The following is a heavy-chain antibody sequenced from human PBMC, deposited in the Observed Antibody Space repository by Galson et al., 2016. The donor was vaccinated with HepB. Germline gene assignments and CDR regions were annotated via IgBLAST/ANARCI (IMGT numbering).Heavy chain of an antibody. CDR3: ERQGQIGPVSYPGSMDV. CDR2: IHPGDSQI. J-gene: IGHJ6*02. CDR1: GYSFTSNW. Sequence: QSGAEVKKPGESLKISCEGSGYSFTSNWVGWVRQMPGKGLEWMGIIHPGDSQIRYSPSFQGQVTMSADQSISTAHLQWSSLKASDTAIYYCERQGQIGPVSYPGSMDVWGQGTTVTVSS. D-gene: IGHD5/OR15-5a*01. V-gene: IGHV5-51*01.